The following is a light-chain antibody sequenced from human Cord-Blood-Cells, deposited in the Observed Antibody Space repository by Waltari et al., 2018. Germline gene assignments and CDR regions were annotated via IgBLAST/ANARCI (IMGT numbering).Light chain of an antibody. CDR1: QSVSSN. V-gene: IGKV3-15*01. CDR3: QQYNNWPRT. CDR2: GAS. J-gene: IGKJ1*01. Sequence: EIVMTQSPAPLSVSPGDRATLPCTASQSVSSNLAWYQQKPGQPPRLLIYGASTRATGIPARFSGSGSGTEFTLTISSLQSEDFAVYYCQQYNNWPRTFGQGTKVEIK.